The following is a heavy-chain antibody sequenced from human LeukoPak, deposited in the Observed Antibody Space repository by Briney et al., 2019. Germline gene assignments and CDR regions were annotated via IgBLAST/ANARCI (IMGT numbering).Heavy chain of an antibody. V-gene: IGHV4-34*01. CDR3: ARGPYDFWSGYYGMDV. CDR1: GGSFSGYY. Sequence: SETLSLTCTAYGGSFSGYYWSWIRQPPGKGLEWIGEINHSGSTNYNPSLKSRVTISVDTSKNQFSLKLSSVTAADTAVYYCARGPYDFWSGYYGMDVWGQGTTVTVSS. D-gene: IGHD3-3*01. J-gene: IGHJ6*02. CDR2: INHSGST.